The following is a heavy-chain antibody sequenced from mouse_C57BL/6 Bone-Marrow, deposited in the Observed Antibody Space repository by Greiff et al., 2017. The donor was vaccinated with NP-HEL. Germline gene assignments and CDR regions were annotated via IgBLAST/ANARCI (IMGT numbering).Heavy chain of an antibody. D-gene: IGHD2-4*01. V-gene: IGHV1-82*01. Sequence: QVQLQQSGPELVKPGASVKISCKASGYAFSSSWMNWVKQRPGKGLEWIGRIYPGDGDTIYNGQFKGKATLTADKSSSTAYMQLSSLTSEDSAVYFGARGIYDYDGGYFDYWGQGTTLTVSS. CDR1: GYAFSSSW. CDR3: ARGIYDYDGGYFDY. J-gene: IGHJ2*01. CDR2: IYPGDGDT.